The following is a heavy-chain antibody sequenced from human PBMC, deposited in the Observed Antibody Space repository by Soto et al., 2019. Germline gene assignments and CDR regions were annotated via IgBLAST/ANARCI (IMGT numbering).Heavy chain of an antibody. V-gene: IGHV3-48*03. CDR3: VRERKQWQTNRVYNYGLDV. J-gene: IGHJ6*02. D-gene: IGHD6-19*01. CDR1: GFPFSSYE. CDR2: ISSGGGNI. Sequence: PGGSLRLSCAASGFPFSSYEMNWVRQAPGKGLERVAYISSGGGNIYYAESVKGRFTISRDNAKNSVDLQMNSLRAEDTGIYYCVRERKQWQTNRVYNYGLDVWGQGTTVTVSS.